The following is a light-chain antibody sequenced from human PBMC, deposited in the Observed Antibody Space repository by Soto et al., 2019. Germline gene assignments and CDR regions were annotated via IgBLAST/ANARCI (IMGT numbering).Light chain of an antibody. CDR2: AAS. V-gene: IGKV3-20*01. J-gene: IGKJ1*01. CDR1: QSVGSNY. CDR3: QQYGTSPWT. Sequence: EIVLTQSPGTLSLSPGERATLSCRASQSVGSNYLAWYQQKPGQAPRILVFAASSSVAGIPDRFSGSGSGSDFPLTISRLEPEDFAVYYCQQYGTSPWTFGQGTKVEIK.